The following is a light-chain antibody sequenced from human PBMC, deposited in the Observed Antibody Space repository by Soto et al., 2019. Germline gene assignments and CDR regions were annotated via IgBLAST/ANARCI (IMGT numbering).Light chain of an antibody. J-gene: IGKJ1*01. Sequence: DAQMTQSPSTLSASVGDRVTITCRASQSISAWLAWYQQKPGKAPNLLIYDVSTLDSGVPSRFSGSASGTEFTLTISSLESDDFATYYCQQYHRYSTFGQGTNVDIK. CDR2: DVS. CDR1: QSISAW. CDR3: QQYHRYST. V-gene: IGKV1-5*01.